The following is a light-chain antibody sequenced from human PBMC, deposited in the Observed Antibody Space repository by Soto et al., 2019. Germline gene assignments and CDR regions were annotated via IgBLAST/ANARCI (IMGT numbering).Light chain of an antibody. V-gene: IGKV3-20*01. CDR3: QHYGDSPPEYT. CDR2: GAS. Sequence: EIVLTQSPGTLSLSPGERATLSCRASQSVSSSILAWYQQRPGQAPRLLIFGASYRATGIPDRFSGSGSGTDFTLTISRLEPEDFAVYYCQHYGDSPPEYTFGPGTNVDSK. CDR1: QSVSSSI. J-gene: IGKJ3*01.